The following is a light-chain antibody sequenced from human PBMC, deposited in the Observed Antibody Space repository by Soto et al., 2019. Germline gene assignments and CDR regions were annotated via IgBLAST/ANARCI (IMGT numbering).Light chain of an antibody. CDR3: SSYISSSTYV. V-gene: IGLV2-14*03. Sequence: QSALTQPASVSGSPGQSITISCTGTSSDVGGYNYVSWYQQHPGKAPKLMIYDVSRRPSGVSNRFSGSKSGNTASLTISGLQAEDEADYYCSSYISSSTYVFGTGTKLTVL. CDR2: DVS. J-gene: IGLJ1*01. CDR1: SSDVGGYNY.